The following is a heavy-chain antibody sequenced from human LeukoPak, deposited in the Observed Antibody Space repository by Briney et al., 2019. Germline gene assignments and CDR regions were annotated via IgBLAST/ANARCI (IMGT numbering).Heavy chain of an antibody. V-gene: IGHV3-66*04. CDR3: ARRRGGYGEGELDY. CDR2: IRSDGTT. CDR1: GSIASNKY. D-gene: IGHD4-17*01. Sequence: PGGSLRLSCAASGSIASNKYMSWVRQAPGKGLEWVSTIRSDGTTDYADSVKGRFTISRDDSKNTLYLQMNSLRVEDTAVYSCARRRGGYGEGELDYWGQGTLVTVSS. J-gene: IGHJ4*02.